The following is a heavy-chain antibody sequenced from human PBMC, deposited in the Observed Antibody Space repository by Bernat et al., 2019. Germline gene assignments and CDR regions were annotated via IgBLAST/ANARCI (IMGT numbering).Heavy chain of an antibody. J-gene: IGHJ6*02. V-gene: IGHV3-30*18. CDR3: AKVRVPWVFYYYGMDV. D-gene: IGHD2-8*01. Sequence: QVQLVESGGGVVQPGRSLRLSCAASGFTFSSYGMHWVRQAPGKGLEWVAVISYDGSNKYYADSVEGRFTISRDNSKNTLYLQMNSLRAEDTAVYYCAKVRVPWVFYYYGMDVWGQGTTVTVSS. CDR1: GFTFSSYG. CDR2: ISYDGSNK.